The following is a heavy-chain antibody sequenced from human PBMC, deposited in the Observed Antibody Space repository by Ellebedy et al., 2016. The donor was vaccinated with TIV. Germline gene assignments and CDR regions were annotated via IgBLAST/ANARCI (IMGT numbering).Heavy chain of an antibody. Sequence: GESLKISCAASGFTFSSYSMNWVRQAPGKGLEWFSYISSSSSTKYYADSVKGRFTISRDNAKNSLYLQMNSLRDEDTAVYYCARAVPNWFDAWGQGTLVTVSS. J-gene: IGHJ5*02. CDR2: ISSSSSTK. CDR3: ARAVPNWFDA. V-gene: IGHV3-48*02. CDR1: GFTFSSYS.